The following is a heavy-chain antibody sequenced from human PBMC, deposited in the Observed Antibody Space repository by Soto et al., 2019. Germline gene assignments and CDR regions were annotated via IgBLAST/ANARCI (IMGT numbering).Heavy chain of an antibody. D-gene: IGHD2-2*01. J-gene: IGHJ6*03. CDR2: IYYSGST. CDR3: ARASLGYCSSTSCYVYYYYMDV. Sequence: SETLSLTCTVSGGSISSGGYYWSWIRQHPGKGLEWIGYIYYSGSTYYNPSLKSRVTISVDTSKNQFSLKLSSVTAADTAVYFCARASLGYCSSTSCYVYYYYMDVWGKGTTVTVSS. V-gene: IGHV4-31*03. CDR1: GGSISSGGYY.